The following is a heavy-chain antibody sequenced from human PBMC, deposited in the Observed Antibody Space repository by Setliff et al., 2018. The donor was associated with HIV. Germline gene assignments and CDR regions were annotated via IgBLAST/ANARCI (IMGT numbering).Heavy chain of an antibody. J-gene: IGHJ4*02. D-gene: IGHD3-22*01. CDR1: GFTFSSYS. CDR2: ISSTSYYI. CDR3: ARDRASSGYYARFDH. V-gene: IGHV3-21*01. Sequence: GGSLRLSCAASGFTFSSYSMNWVRQAPGKGLEWVSSISSTSYYIYYADSMKGRFTISRDNAKKLVYLQMNSLRAEDTAIYYCARDRASSGYYARFDHWGQGTLVTVSS.